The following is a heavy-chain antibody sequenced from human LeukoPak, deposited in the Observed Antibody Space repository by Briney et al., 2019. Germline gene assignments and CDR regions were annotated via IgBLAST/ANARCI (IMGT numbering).Heavy chain of an antibody. J-gene: IGHJ4*02. V-gene: IGHV1-69*05. CDR3: ARSNDYGSGTGDY. CDR2: IIPIFGTA. CDR1: GGTFSSYT. D-gene: IGHD3-10*01. Sequence: ASVKVSCKASGGTFSSYTISWVRQAPGQGLEWMGGIIPIFGTANYAQKFQGRVTITTDESTSTAYMELSSLRSEDTAVYYCARSNDYGSGTGDYWGQGTLVTVSS.